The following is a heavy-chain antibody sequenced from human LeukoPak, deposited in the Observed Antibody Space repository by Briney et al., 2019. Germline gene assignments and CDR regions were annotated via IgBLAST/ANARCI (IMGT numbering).Heavy chain of an antibody. V-gene: IGHV3-48*03. Sequence: GGSLRLSCAASGFTFSSYEMNWVRQAPGKGLEWVSYIGSGGTNKYYADSVKGRFTISGDNAKNALYLQMNSLRADDTAVYYCARRRGGCPGDYWGQGTLVTVST. D-gene: IGHD2-15*01. CDR3: ARRRGGCPGDY. CDR2: IGSGGTNK. J-gene: IGHJ4*02. CDR1: GFTFSSYE.